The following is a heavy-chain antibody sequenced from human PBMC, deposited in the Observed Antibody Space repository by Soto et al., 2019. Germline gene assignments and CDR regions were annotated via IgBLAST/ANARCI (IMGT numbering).Heavy chain of an antibody. CDR2: VYYSGTT. V-gene: IGHV4-39*01. J-gene: IGHJ4*02. Sequence: QLQLQESGPGLVKPSETLSLICTVSGGSISNSNYYWAWIRQPPGKGLEWIANVYYSGTTYYNPSLKSRVTISADTSKNQFSVKLTSVTAADTAVYYCARQSRVIKYGGVMVTHFDYWGQGTQVTVSS. CDR3: ARQSRVIKYGGVMVTHFDY. CDR1: GGSISNSNYY. D-gene: IGHD3-16*01.